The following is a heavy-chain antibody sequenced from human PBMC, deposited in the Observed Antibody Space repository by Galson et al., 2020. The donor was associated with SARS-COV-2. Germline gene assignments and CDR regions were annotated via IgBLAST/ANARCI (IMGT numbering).Heavy chain of an antibody. CDR1: GFTFSNHA. CDR2: ISYDGNRK. J-gene: IGHJ4*02. V-gene: IGHV3-30*04. CDR3: ARDGSFGGFYDSANYFIDY. Sequence: GESLKISCAASGFTFSNHALHWVRLAPGKGLEWVALISYDGNRKYYADSVKGRFTISRDNYKNTLLLQMHSPGAEDTAVYYCARDGSFGGFYDSANYFIDYWGQGTLVTVSS. D-gene: IGHD3-22*01.